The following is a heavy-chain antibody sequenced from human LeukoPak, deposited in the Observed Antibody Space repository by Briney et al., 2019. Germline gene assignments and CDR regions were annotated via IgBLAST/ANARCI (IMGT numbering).Heavy chain of an antibody. V-gene: IGHV3-9*03. D-gene: IGHD5-12*01. J-gene: IGHJ4*02. CDR1: GFTFDDYA. CDR3: AKDKGIVATKGFDY. CDR2: ISWNSGSI. Sequence: GGSLRLSCAASGFTFDDYAMHWVRQAPGKGLEWVSGISWNSGSIGYVDSVKGRFTISRDNAKNSLYLQMNSLRAEDMALYYCAKDKGIVATKGFDYWGQGTLVTVSS.